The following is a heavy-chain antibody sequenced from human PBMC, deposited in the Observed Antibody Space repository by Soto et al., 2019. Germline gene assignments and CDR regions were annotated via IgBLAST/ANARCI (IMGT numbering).Heavy chain of an antibody. CDR2: ISGSDGRT. CDR3: AKSLNINWKNWFDP. D-gene: IGHD1-1*01. V-gene: IGHV3-23*01. J-gene: IGHJ5*02. Sequence: EVQILESGGGLVQPGGSLRLSCAASGFTFSRSDMNCVRQAPGKGLEWGSVISGSDGRTYYADSVQGRFTISRDNSKNTLYLDMNRLRAEDTAVYYCAKSLNINWKNWFDPWGQGTLGTVSS. CDR1: GFTFSRSD.